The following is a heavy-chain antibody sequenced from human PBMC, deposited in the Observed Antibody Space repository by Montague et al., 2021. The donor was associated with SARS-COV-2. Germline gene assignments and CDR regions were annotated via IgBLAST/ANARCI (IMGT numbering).Heavy chain of an antibody. Sequence: SETLSLTCTVSGGSISSSSYYWGWIRQPPGKGLEWIGSIYYSGSTYYNPSLKSRVTISVDTSKNQFSLKLSSVTAADTAVYYCARLHCSSTSCYYLFFAETSHFAYWGSGNMLTVTS. D-gene: IGHD2-2*01. V-gene: IGHV4-39*01. J-gene: IGHJ4*02. CDR2: IYYSGST. CDR3: ARLHCSSTSCYYLFFAETSHFAY. CDR1: GGSISSSSYY.